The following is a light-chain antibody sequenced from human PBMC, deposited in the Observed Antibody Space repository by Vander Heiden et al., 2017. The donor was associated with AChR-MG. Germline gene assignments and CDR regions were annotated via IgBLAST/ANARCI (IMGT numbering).Light chain of an antibody. CDR1: SREVGGYNY. CDR2: DVS. Sequence: QSALTQPRSVSGSPGQSVPLSCTGTSREVGGYNYVSGYQQHQGKAPKLMIYDVSKRPSGVPDRFSGSKSGNTASLTISGLQAEDEADYYCCSYAGSYTYVFGTGTKVTVL. V-gene: IGLV2-11*01. J-gene: IGLJ1*01. CDR3: CSYAGSYTYV.